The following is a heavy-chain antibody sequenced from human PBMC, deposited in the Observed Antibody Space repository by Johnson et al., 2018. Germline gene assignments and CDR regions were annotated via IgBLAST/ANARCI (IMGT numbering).Heavy chain of an antibody. D-gene: IGHD3/OR15-3a*01. CDR3: ARGRKTDLPAYYFYYMDV. J-gene: IGHJ6*03. CDR2: IYTGGST. V-gene: IGHV3-66*02. CDR1: GFTVSSNY. Sequence: VQLVESGGDLVQPGGSLRLSCAASGFTVSSNYMTWVRQAPGKGLEWVSVIYTGGSTYYADAAKGRFSISRENSKNTVDLQMNSMRAEDTAIYYCARGRKTDLPAYYFYYMDVWGKGTTVTVSS.